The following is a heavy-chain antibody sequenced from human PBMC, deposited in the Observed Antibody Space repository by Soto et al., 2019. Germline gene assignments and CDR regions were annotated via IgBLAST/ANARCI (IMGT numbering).Heavy chain of an antibody. V-gene: IGHV3-23*01. Sequence: EVQLLESGGGLVQPGGSLRLSCAASGFTFSSYAMSWVRQAPGKGLEWVSAISGSGGSTYYADSVKGRFTIARDNAKNTLYLQMNSLRAEDTAVDYCAKNSGSDFWVWHYWGQGTLVSVSS. CDR2: ISGSGGST. CDR3: AKNSGSDFWVWHY. J-gene: IGHJ4*02. D-gene: IGHD3-10*01. CDR1: GFTFSSYA.